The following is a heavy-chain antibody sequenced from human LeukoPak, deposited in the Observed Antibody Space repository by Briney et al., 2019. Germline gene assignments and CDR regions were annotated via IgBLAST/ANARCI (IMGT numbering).Heavy chain of an antibody. V-gene: IGHV1-69*13. CDR1: GGIFSSYA. CDR3: ARDPAAPTIFGVVVYYGMDV. CDR2: IIPIFGTA. Sequence: SVKVSCKASGGIFSSYAISWVRQAPGQGLEWMGGIIPIFGTANYAQKFQGRVTITADESTSTAYMELSSLRSEDTAVYYCARDPAAPTIFGVVVYYGMDVWGQGTTVTVSS. J-gene: IGHJ6*02. D-gene: IGHD3-3*01.